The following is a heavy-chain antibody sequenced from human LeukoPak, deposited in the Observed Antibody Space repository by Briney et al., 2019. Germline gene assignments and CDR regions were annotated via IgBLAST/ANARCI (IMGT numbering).Heavy chain of an antibody. V-gene: IGHV3-30-3*01. CDR3: ARDKNGDYGFDY. J-gene: IGHJ4*02. CDR1: GFTFSNYA. D-gene: IGHD4-17*01. Sequence: PGGSLRLSCAASGFTFSNYAMHWVRQAPGKGLEWVAVISYDGSNKYYADSVKGRFTISRDNSKNTLYLQMNSLRAEDTAVYYCARDKNGDYGFDYWGQGTLVTVSS. CDR2: ISYDGSNK.